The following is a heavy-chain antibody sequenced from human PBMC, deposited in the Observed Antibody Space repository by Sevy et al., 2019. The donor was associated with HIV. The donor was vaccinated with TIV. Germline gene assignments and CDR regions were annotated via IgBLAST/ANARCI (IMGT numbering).Heavy chain of an antibody. J-gene: IGHJ4*02. Sequence: GSLRLSCAASGFTFGSYGMHWVRQAPGKGLEWVAYISYDRSDKNYADSVKGRFTTSRDNSKNTVFLQLNSLRPEDTAVYYCARVFSSYYFDYWGQGTLVTVSS. V-gene: IGHV3-30*06. CDR1: GFTFGSYG. CDR2: ISYDRSDK. CDR3: ARVFSSYYFDY.